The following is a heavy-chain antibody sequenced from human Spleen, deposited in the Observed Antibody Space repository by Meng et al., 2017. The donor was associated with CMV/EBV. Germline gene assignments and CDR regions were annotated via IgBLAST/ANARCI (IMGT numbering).Heavy chain of an antibody. J-gene: IGHJ6*02. CDR2: ISAYNANT. CDR1: GYTFTSYG. Sequence: ASVKVSCKASGYTFTSYGISWLRQAPGQGLEWMGWISAYNANTNYAQKFQDRVTMTTDRSTSTAYMVLRSLRSDDTAVYYCARDRRNYPYYYYYYGIDVWGQGTTVTVSS. D-gene: IGHD4-11*01. CDR3: ARDRRNYPYYYYYYGIDV. V-gene: IGHV1-18*01.